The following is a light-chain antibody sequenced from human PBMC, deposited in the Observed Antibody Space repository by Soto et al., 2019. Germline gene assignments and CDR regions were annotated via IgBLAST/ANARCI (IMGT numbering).Light chain of an antibody. Sequence: SVLTQPASLSGSPGQSITISCTGTSSDVGGYNYVSWYQQHPGKAPKLIIYEVSYRPSGVSNRFSGSKSGNTAPLTISGLQADDEADYYCSSYTVSSTLVVGTGTKVTVL. CDR2: EVS. V-gene: IGLV2-14*01. CDR3: SSYTVSSTLV. CDR1: SSDVGGYNY. J-gene: IGLJ1*01.